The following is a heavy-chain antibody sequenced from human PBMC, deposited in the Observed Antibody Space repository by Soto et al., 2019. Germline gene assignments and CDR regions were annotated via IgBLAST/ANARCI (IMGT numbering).Heavy chain of an antibody. CDR1: GGSVSSGSYY. CDR2: IYYNGST. V-gene: IGHV4-61*01. Sequence: PSETLSLTCTVSGGSVSSGSYYWSWIRQPPGKGLEWIGYIYYNGSTNYNPSLKSRVTISVDTSKNQFSLKLSSVTAADTAVYYCARDLLSIPDISGTVTTYYGMDVWGQGTTVTVSS. CDR3: ARDLLSIPDISGTVTTYYGMDV. D-gene: IGHD4-4*01. J-gene: IGHJ6*02.